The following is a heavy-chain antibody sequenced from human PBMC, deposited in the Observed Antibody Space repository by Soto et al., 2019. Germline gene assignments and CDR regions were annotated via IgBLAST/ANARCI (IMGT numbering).Heavy chain of an antibody. CDR2: ISAYSGNT. Sequence: QVQLVQSGAEVKKPGASVKVSCKASGYTFTTYGITWVRQAPGQGLEWMGWISAYSGNTNYAQKLQCRLTVTTDTSTNTAYLDLRSLRSDETAVYYCARVVKAGDYGDYGRYDFDYWGHGTLVTVSS. J-gene: IGHJ4*01. CDR3: ARVVKAGDYGDYGRYDFDY. D-gene: IGHD4-17*01. V-gene: IGHV1-18*04. CDR1: GYTFTTYG.